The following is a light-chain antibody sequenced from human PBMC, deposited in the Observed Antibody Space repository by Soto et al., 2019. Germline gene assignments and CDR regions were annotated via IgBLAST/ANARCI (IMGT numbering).Light chain of an antibody. Sequence: QSVLTQPPSASGSPGQSVTISCTGTKSDIGVYDFVSWYQHHPGKAPRLIIYEVVQRPSGVPDRFSGSKSGNTASLTVSGLQAADEADYYCAAWDESRQVFGNGTKVTVL. V-gene: IGLV2-8*01. CDR1: KSDIGVYDF. CDR3: AAWDESRQV. CDR2: EVV. J-gene: IGLJ1*01.